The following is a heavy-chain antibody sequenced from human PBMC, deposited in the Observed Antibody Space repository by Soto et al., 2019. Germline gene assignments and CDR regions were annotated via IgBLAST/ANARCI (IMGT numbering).Heavy chain of an antibody. J-gene: IGHJ6*02. CDR2: IIPIFGTA. D-gene: IGHD4-17*01. Sequence: ASVNVSCKASGGTFSSYAISWVRQAPGQGLEWMGGIIPIFGTANYAQKFQGRVTITADESTSTAYMELSSLRSEDTAVYYCARGSLSTVTTYGYYYYGMDVWGQGTTVTVSS. CDR3: ARGSLSTVTTYGYYYYGMDV. V-gene: IGHV1-69*13. CDR1: GGTFSSYA.